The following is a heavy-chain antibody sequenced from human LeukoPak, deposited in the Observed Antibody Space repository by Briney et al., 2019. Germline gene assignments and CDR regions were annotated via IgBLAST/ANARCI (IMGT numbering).Heavy chain of an antibody. V-gene: IGHV3-23*01. J-gene: IGHJ4*02. CDR1: GFTFSSYA. CDR3: ARDKGFRELPYY. D-gene: IGHD1-26*01. CDR2: ISGSGFST. Sequence: HPGGSLRLSCTASGFTFSSYAMSWIRQAPGKGLEWVSGISGSGFSTYYADSVKGRFTISRDNSKNTLYLQMNSLRAEDTAVYYCARDKGFRELPYYWGQGTLVTVSS.